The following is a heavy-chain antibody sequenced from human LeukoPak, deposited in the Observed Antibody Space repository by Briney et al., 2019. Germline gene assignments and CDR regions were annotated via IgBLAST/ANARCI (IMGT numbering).Heavy chain of an antibody. J-gene: IGHJ4*02. Sequence: PGGSLRLSCAASGFTFSDYYMSWIRQAPGKGLEWVSYISSSGSTIYYADSVKGRFTISGDNAKNSLYLQMNSLRAEDTAVYYCARGQGRDYYDSSGYATKSAFGCWGQGTLVTVSS. CDR3: ARGQGRDYYDSSGYATKSAFGC. CDR2: ISSSGSTI. CDR1: GFTFSDYY. V-gene: IGHV3-11*01. D-gene: IGHD3-22*01.